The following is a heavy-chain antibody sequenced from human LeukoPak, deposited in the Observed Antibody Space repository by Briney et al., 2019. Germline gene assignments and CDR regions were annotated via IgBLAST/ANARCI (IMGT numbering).Heavy chain of an antibody. D-gene: IGHD3-22*01. CDR2: INTNTGNP. Sequence: ASVTVSCTASGYTFTSYAMNWVRQAPGQGLEWMGWINTNTGNPTYAQGFTGRFVFSLDTSVSTAYLQISSLKAEDTAVYYCARDEDYYDSSGYYQGWFDPWGQGTLVTVSS. CDR3: ARDEDYYDSSGYYQGWFDP. CDR1: GYTFTSYA. J-gene: IGHJ5*02. V-gene: IGHV7-4-1*02.